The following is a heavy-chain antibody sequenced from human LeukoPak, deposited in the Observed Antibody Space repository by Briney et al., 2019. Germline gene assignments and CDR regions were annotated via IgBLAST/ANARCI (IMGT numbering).Heavy chain of an antibody. V-gene: IGHV3-7*03. CDR1: GFTFSSYW. CDR2: IKQDGSEK. D-gene: IGHD2-2*02. CDR3: ARGVGFSGYCSSTSCYTLGWFDP. J-gene: IGHJ5*02. Sequence: GGSLRLSCVASGFTFSSYWMSWVRQAPGKGLEWVANIKQDGSEKYYVDSVKGRFTISRDNAKNSLYLQMNSLRAEDTAVYYCARGVGFSGYCSSTSCYTLGWFDPWGQGTLVTVSS.